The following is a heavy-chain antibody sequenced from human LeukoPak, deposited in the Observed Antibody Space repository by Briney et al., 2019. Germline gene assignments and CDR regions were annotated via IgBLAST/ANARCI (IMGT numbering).Heavy chain of an antibody. CDR2: IGAYNGNT. V-gene: IGHV1-18*04. J-gene: IGHJ3*02. CDR3: ARCSRYYYGSGSYYNSDDAFDI. CDR1: GYTFTSYG. Sequence: GASVKVSCKASGYTFTSYGISWVRQAPGQGLEWMGWIGAYNGNTNYAQKLQGKVTMTTDTATSTAYMELRSLRSDDTAVYYCARCSRYYYGSGSYYNSDDAFDIWGQGTMVTVSS. D-gene: IGHD3-10*01.